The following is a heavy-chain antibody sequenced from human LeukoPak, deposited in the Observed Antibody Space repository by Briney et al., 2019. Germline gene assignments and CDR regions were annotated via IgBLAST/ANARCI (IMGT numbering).Heavy chain of an antibody. Sequence: GGSLRLSCATSGFTFDDYAMHWVRQAPGKGLEWVSLISGNGGSTYYADSVKGRFTISRDNSKNSLYLQMNSLRTEDTALYYCAKGAFYSNAWYFAYWGQGTLVTVSS. J-gene: IGHJ4*02. D-gene: IGHD6-13*01. V-gene: IGHV3-43*02. CDR2: ISGNGGST. CDR1: GFTFDDYA. CDR3: AKGAFYSNAWYFAY.